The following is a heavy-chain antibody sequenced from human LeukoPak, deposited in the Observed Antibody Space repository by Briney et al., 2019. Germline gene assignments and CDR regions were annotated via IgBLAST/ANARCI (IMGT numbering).Heavy chain of an antibody. D-gene: IGHD2-15*01. Sequence: GGSLRLSCAASGSTFSSYGIHWVRQAPGKGLEWVAVISHDENFKYYADYVRGRFTISRDNSKNTLYLQMDSLRVEDTAMYYCATIGYPADYWGQGTLVTVSS. V-gene: IGHV3-30*03. CDR2: ISHDENFK. CDR3: ATIGYPADY. CDR1: GSTFSSYG. J-gene: IGHJ4*02.